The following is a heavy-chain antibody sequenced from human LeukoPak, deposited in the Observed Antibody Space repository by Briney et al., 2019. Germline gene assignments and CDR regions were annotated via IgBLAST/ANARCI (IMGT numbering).Heavy chain of an antibody. D-gene: IGHD3/OR15-3a*01. V-gene: IGHV3-64D*06. Sequence: GGSLRLSCSASGFTFSSYAMHWVRQAPGKGLEYVSAISSNGGSTYYADSVKGRFTISRDTAKNTLYLQMSSLGPEDTAVYYCVKGTGTKYYYYGMDVWGQGTTVTVSS. J-gene: IGHJ6*02. CDR2: ISSNGGST. CDR3: VKGTGTKYYYYGMDV. CDR1: GFTFSSYA.